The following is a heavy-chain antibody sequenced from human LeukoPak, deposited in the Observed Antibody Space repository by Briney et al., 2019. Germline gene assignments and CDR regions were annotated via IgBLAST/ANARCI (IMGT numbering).Heavy chain of an antibody. Sequence: GGSLRLSCAASGFTLSSYGMHWVRQAPGKGLVWVSRIKSDGRTNYADSVKGRFTISRDNGKNTVSLQMNSLRAEDTGVYYCARAPSEIGGYYPEYFRHWGQGTLVIVSS. V-gene: IGHV3-74*01. CDR2: IKSDGRT. D-gene: IGHD3-22*01. CDR1: GFTLSSYG. CDR3: ARAPSEIGGYYPEYFRH. J-gene: IGHJ1*01.